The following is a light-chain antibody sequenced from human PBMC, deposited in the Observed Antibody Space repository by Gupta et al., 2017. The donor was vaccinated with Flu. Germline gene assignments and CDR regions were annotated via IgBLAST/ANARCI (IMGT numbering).Light chain of an antibody. CDR1: SSNIGSNY. V-gene: IGLV1-47*01. CDR2: RNN. Sequence: QSVLTQPPSASGTPGQRVTISCSGSSSNIGSNYVYWYQQVPGTAPKLLIYRNNQRPSGAPDRFSGSKSGTSASLAISGLRSEDEADYYCAAWDDSLSGSWVFGGGTKLTVL. CDR3: AAWDDSLSGSWV. J-gene: IGLJ3*02.